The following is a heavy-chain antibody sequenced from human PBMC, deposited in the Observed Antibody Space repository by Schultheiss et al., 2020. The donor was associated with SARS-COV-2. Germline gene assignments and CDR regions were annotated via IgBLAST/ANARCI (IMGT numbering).Heavy chain of an antibody. CDR1: GFTFDDYG. Sequence: GGSLRLSFAASGFTFDDYGMSWVRQAPGKGLEWVSSISSSSSYIYYADSVKGRFTISRDNAKNSLYLQMNSLRAEDTAVYYCARGKPVTTFYYYYGMDVWGQGTTVTVSS. D-gene: IGHD4-17*01. V-gene: IGHV3-21*01. J-gene: IGHJ6*02. CDR3: ARGKPVTTFYYYYGMDV. CDR2: ISSSSSYI.